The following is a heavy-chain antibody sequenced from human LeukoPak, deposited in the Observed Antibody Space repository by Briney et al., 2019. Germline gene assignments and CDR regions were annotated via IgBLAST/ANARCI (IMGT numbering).Heavy chain of an antibody. CDR2: IIPIFGTA. CDR1: GGTFSSYA. J-gene: IGHJ4*02. V-gene: IGHV1-69*13. D-gene: IGHD3-9*01. CDR3: ARGFDSQRADY. Sequence: GASVKVSCKASGGTFSSYAISWVRQAPGQGLEWMGGIIPIFGTANYAQKFQGRVTITADEPTSTAYMELSSLRSEDTAVYYCARGFDSQRADYWGQGTLVTVSS.